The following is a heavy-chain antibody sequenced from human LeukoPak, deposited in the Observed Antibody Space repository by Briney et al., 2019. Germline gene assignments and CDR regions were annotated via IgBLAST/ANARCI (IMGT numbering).Heavy chain of an antibody. J-gene: IGHJ4*02. CDR1: GYSISSGYY. V-gene: IGHV4-38-2*02. CDR3: ARGLDY. CDR2: IYYSGST. Sequence: PSETLSLTCTVSGYSISSGYYWGWIRQPPGKGLEWIGSIYYSGSTYYNPSLKSRVTISVDTSKNQFSLKLSSVTAADTAVYYCARGLDYWGQGTLVTVSS.